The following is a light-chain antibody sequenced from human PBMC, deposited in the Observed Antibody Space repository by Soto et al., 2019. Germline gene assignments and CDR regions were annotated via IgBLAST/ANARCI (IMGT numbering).Light chain of an antibody. CDR1: QGVSSY. CDR2: TAS. V-gene: IGKV1-8*01. J-gene: IGKJ3*01. Sequence: ATRRTQSTSAFSASTGDRVNITCRADQGVSSYLAWYQQKPGRAPKLLIYTASTLQSGVPSTFSGSGSGTEFTLTIFCLQPEDFETYFCHQYSPAAFTVGPGKKVDV. CDR3: HQYSPAAFT.